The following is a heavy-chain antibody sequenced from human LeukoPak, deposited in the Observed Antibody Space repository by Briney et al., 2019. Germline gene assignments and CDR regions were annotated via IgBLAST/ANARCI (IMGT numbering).Heavy chain of an antibody. D-gene: IGHD2-15*01. V-gene: IGHV3-23*01. CDR1: GFTFSSYA. J-gene: IGHJ4*02. CDR2: ISGSGTST. Sequence: GGSLRLSGAASGFTFSSYAMSWVRQGPGKGLEWVSGISGSGTSTDYADSVKGRFTISRDNSKNTLYLQMNSLRAEDTAVYYCAKERCGGSCYSYPDYWGQGTLVTVSS. CDR3: AKERCGGSCYSYPDY.